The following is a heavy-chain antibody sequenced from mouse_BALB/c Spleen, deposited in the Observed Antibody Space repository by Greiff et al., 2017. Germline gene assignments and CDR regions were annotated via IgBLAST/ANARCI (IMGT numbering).Heavy chain of an antibody. V-gene: IGHV1S135*01. CDR2: IDPFNGGT. CDR1: GYSFTSYY. J-gene: IGHJ3*01. D-gene: IGHD4-1*01. CDR3: ARRDWDGWFAY. Sequence: VQLQQSGPELMKPGASVKISCKASGYSFTSYYMHWVKQSHGKSLEWIGYIDPFNGGTSYNQKFKGKATLTVDKSSSTAYMHLSSLTSEDSAVYYCARRDWDGWFAYWGQGTLVTVSA.